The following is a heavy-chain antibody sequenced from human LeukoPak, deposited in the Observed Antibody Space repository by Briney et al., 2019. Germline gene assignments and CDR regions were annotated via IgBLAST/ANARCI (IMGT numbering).Heavy chain of an antibody. Sequence: PSETLSLTCTVSGGSISTSNYYWGWIRQPPGKGLEWVSAISGSGGSTYYADSVKGRFTISRDNSKNTLYLQMNSLRAEDTAVYYCAKGQDVEGYYYYMDVWGKGTTVTISS. CDR2: ISGSGGST. V-gene: IGHV3-23*01. D-gene: IGHD1-1*01. CDR3: AKGQDVEGYYYYMDV. CDR1: GGSISTSNYY. J-gene: IGHJ6*03.